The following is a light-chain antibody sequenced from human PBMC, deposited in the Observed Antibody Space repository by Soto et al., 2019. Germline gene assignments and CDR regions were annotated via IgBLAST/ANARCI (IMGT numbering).Light chain of an antibody. V-gene: IGKV4-1*01. CDR1: QSVLYSSNNKNY. CDR2: WAS. Sequence: DIVMTQSPDSLAVSLGERATINCKSSQSVLYSSNNKNYLAWYQQRPGQPPKLLIYWASTRESGVPDRFSGSGSGTDFTLTITRLQAEDVAVYYCQQYDSTPPTFGQGTKLEIK. CDR3: QQYDSTPPT. J-gene: IGKJ2*01.